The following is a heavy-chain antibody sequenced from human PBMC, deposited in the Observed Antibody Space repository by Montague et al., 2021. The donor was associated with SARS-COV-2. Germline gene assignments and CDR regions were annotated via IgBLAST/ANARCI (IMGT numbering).Heavy chain of an antibody. CDR3: ATYGSGTEDDAFDI. V-gene: IGHV4-59*11. D-gene: IGHD3-10*01. Sequence: ETLSLTCTVSGGSISNHYWSWIRQPPGKGLEWIAFYSGNTNYNPSLKSRVTISVDTSKNQFSLKLSSVTAADTAVYYCATYGSGTEDDAFDIWGQGTMVTVSS. CDR1: GGSISNHY. CDR2: FYSGNT. J-gene: IGHJ3*02.